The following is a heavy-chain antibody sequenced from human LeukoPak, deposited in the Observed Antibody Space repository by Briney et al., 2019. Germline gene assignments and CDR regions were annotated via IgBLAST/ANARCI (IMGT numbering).Heavy chain of an antibody. Sequence: ASVKVSCKVSGYTLTELSMHWVRQAPGKGLEWMGGFDPEDGETIYAQKFQGRVTITRDTSASTAYVELSSLRSEDTAVYYCAREGYGDYSPSDAFDIWGQGTMVTVSS. CDR3: AREGYGDYSPSDAFDI. CDR2: FDPEDGET. CDR1: GYTLTELS. V-gene: IGHV1-24*01. J-gene: IGHJ3*02. D-gene: IGHD4-17*01.